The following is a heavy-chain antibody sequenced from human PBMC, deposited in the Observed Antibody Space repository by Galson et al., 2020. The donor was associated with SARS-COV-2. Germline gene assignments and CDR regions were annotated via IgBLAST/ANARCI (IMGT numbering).Heavy chain of an antibody. CDR1: GDSLSSNT. J-gene: IGHJ5*02. D-gene: IGHD6-13*01. CDR2: TYYRTKWNN. V-gene: IGHV6-1*01. CDR3: VRGGWSSSSWYARTSNWLAP. Sequence: SQTLSLTCDISGDSLSSNTWNWVRQSPSRGLEWLGSTYYRTKWNNDKAVFVKSHITINADNSHNQFSRQLSSVTPEDTAIYYWVRGGWSSSSWYARTSNWLAPWGQGTLVTVS.